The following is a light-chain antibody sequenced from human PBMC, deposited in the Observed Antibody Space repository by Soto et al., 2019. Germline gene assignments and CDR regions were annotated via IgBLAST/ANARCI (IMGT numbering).Light chain of an antibody. V-gene: IGLV2-8*01. CDR1: SSDVGGYNF. CDR3: SSYAGGNNLV. CDR2: EVS. Sequence: ALTQPPSASGSPGQSVTISCTGTSSDVGGYNFVSWYQQHPGKAPKLMIYEVSKRPSGVPDRFSGSKSGNTASLTVSGLQAEDEADYYCSSYAGGNNLVFGGGTKVTVL. J-gene: IGLJ2*01.